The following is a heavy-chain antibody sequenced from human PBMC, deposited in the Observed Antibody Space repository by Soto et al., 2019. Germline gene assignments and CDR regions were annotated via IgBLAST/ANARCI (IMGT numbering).Heavy chain of an antibody. CDR2: ISGSGGST. D-gene: IGHD2-15*01. V-gene: IGHV3-23*01. J-gene: IGHJ6*03. Sequence: PGGSLRLSCAASGFTFSSYAMSWVRQAPGKGLEWVSAISGSGGSTYYADSVKGRFTISRDNSKNTLYLQMNSLRAEDTAVYYCAKVNCSGGSCYHWSYYYYYYMDVWGKGTTVTVSS. CDR1: GFTFSSYA. CDR3: AKVNCSGGSCYHWSYYYYYYMDV.